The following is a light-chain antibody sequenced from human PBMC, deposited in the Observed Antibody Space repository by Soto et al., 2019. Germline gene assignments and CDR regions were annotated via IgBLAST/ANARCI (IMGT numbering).Light chain of an antibody. V-gene: IGKV3-20*01. J-gene: IGKJ2*01. Sequence: EIVLTQSPGTLSLSPGERTTLSCRASQSVSSNFLDWYQQKPGQAPRLLIYGASSRATGIPDRFSGSGSGTDFTLTISRLEPEDFALYYCQQFGTSPRYTFGQGTKLEI. CDR2: GAS. CDR3: QQFGTSPRYT. CDR1: QSVSSNF.